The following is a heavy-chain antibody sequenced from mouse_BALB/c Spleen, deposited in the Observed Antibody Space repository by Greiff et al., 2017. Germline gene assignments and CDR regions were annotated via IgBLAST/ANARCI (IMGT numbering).Heavy chain of an antibody. J-gene: IGHJ2*01. CDR1: GYTFTSYY. CDR2: IYPGDGST. Sequence: VQLQQSGPELVKPGASVKMSCKASGYTFTSYYIHWVKQRPGQGLEWIGWIYPGDGSTKYNEKFKGKTTLTADKSSSTAYMLLSSLTSEDSAIYFCARKGYYFDYWGQGTTLTVSS. V-gene: IGHV1S56*01. CDR3: ARKGYYFDY.